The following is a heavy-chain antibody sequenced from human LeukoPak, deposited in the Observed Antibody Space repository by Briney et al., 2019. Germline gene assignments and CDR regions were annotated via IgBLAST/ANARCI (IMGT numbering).Heavy chain of an antibody. CDR3: ARDQYYQLLL. CDR1: GFTFRGYW. V-gene: IGHV3-74*03. J-gene: IGHJ4*02. D-gene: IGHD2-2*01. Sequence: SGGSLRLSCAGSGFTFRGYWIHWVRRVPGKGLVWVSRINGDGSSATYADSVKGRFTISRDDAKNTAYLQMNNLRAEDTAVYYCARDQYYQLLLWGQGSLVTVSP. CDR2: INGDGSSA.